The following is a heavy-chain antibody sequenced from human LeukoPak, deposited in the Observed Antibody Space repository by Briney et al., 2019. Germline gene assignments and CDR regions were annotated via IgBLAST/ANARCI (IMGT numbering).Heavy chain of an antibody. CDR1: GFTFSNYA. CDR2: ISVSGGSP. Sequence: GGSLRLSCAASGFTFSNYAMSWVRQAPGKGLEWVSVISVSGGSPYYADSVRGRFTISRDNSKSTLYLQMNSLRVEDTAVYYCSRDQGNNWFDPWGQGTLVTVSS. CDR3: SRDQGNNWFDP. J-gene: IGHJ5*02. V-gene: IGHV3-23*01.